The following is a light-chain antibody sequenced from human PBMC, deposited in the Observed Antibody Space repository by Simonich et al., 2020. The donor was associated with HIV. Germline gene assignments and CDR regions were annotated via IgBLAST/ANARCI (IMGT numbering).Light chain of an antibody. CDR2: DAS. J-gene: IGKJ4*01. CDR3: QQYHNLPLT. V-gene: IGKV1-33*01. Sequence: IQLTQSPSSLSASVGDRITITCRTSQDIRSALAWYQQKPGKAPKLLIFDASNLEIGVPSRFSGSASGTDFTFTISSLQPEDIATYYCQQYHNLPLTFAGGTKVEIK. CDR1: QDIRSA.